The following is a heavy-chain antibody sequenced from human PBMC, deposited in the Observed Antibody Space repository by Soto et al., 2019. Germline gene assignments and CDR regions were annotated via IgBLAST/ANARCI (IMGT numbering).Heavy chain of an antibody. J-gene: IGHJ4*02. CDR3: SAYCSSSSCSAGADY. Sequence: GASVKVSCKASAGTFSSYGISWVRQAPGQGLEWMGGVIPLFGTSNYAQKCQGRVTITADRSTTTASMELSSLRSDDTAVYYCSAYCSSSSCSAGADYWGQGTLVTVSS. CDR2: VIPLFGTS. V-gene: IGHV1-69*06. CDR1: AGTFSSYG. D-gene: IGHD2-2*01.